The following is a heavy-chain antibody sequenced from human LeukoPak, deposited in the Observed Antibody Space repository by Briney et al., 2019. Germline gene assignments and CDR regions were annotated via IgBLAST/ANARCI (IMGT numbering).Heavy chain of an antibody. Sequence: SETLSLTCTVSGGSLSSYYWSWIRQPPGKGLEWIGYIYYSGSTNYNPSLTSRVTISVDTSKNQFSLKLGSVTAADTAVYYCARDLPPYGNYGVNLEVTMDVWGKGTPVTISP. J-gene: IGHJ6*04. CDR3: ARDLPPYGNYGVNLEVTMDV. D-gene: IGHD1-7*01. CDR2: IYYSGST. V-gene: IGHV4-59*12. CDR1: GGSLSSYY.